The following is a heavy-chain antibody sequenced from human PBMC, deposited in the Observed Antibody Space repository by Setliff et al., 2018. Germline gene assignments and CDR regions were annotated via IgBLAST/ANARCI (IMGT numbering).Heavy chain of an antibody. J-gene: IGHJ4*02. CDR2: IYTRGSA. V-gene: IGHV4-61*09. Sequence: SETLSLTCTVSGGSVSSGSYYRAWIRQPAGKGLEWIGHIYTRGSANYNLSLKSRVTISTDASKNQFSLTLTSVTAADTAMYYCGRGRFYYDDNDFSWGQGTLVTVSS. CDR3: GRGRFYYDDNDFS. D-gene: IGHD3-22*01. CDR1: GGSVSSGSYY.